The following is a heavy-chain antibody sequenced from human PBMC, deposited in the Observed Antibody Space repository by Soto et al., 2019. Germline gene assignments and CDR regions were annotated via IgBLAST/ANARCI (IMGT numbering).Heavy chain of an antibody. CDR2: INHSGST. Sequence: QVQLQQWGAGLLKPSETLSLTCAVYGGSFSGYYWSWIRQPPGKGLEWIGEINHSGSTNYNPSLKRRVTISVDTYKNQSSLKLSSVTAADTAVYYCARGSIIVVEPNWFDPWGQGTLVTVSS. J-gene: IGHJ5*02. V-gene: IGHV4-34*01. CDR1: GGSFSGYY. D-gene: IGHD2-15*01. CDR3: ARGSIIVVEPNWFDP.